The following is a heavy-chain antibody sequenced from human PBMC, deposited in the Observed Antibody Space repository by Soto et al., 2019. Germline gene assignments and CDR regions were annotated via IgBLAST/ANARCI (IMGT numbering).Heavy chain of an antibody. CDR1: GFTFSSYS. CDR3: AREKVEDCSGGSCYVGAFDI. V-gene: IGHV3-21*01. J-gene: IGHJ3*02. Sequence: VGSLRLSCAASGFTFSSYSMNWVRQAPGKGLEWVSSISSSSSYIYYADSVKGRFTISRDNAKNSLYLQMNSLRAEDTAVYYCAREKVEDCSGGSCYVGAFDIWGQGTMVTVSS. D-gene: IGHD2-15*01. CDR2: ISSSSSYI.